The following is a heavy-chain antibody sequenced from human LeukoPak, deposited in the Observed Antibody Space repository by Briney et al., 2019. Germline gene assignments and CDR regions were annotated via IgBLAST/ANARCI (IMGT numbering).Heavy chain of an antibody. J-gene: IGHJ4*02. CDR2: NYSGGST. Sequence: PGGSLRLSCAASGFTVSSNYMSWVRQAPGKGLEWVSVNYSGGSTYYADSVKGRFTISRDNSKNTLYLQMNSLRAEDTAVYYCAKGLDCSSTSCYINLFDYWGQGTLVTVSS. V-gene: IGHV3-53*01. D-gene: IGHD2-2*02. CDR1: GFTVSSNY. CDR3: AKGLDCSSTSCYINLFDY.